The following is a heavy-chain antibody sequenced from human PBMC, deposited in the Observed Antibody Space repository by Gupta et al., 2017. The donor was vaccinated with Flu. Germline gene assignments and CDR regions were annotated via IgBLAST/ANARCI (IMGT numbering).Heavy chain of an antibody. CDR1: TDSHYY. V-gene: IGHV3-11*01. CDR2: ISITGTTI. D-gene: IGHD5-12*01. Sequence: TDSHYYMNWIRQAPGKGLEWVSYISITGTTIYYADSVKGRFTISRDNAKNSVYLQMNSLTAEDSAVYYCARRNGDTGSPGYNGLGVWGQGTKVTVSS. J-gene: IGHJ6*02. CDR3: ARRNGDTGSPGYNGLGV.